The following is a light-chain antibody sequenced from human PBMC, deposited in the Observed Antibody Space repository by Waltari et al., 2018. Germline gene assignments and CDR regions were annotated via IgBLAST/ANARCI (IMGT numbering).Light chain of an antibody. V-gene: IGLV3-1*01. J-gene: IGLJ1*01. CDR2: EDS. Sequence: SYELTQPPSVSVSPGQTASITCSGDKLGDKYTCWYQQKSGQSPVQVIYEDSKRPSGIPERFSGSNSGNTATLTISGTQGMDEADYYCQAWDSSTPSYVFGTGTKVTVL. CDR3: QAWDSSTPSYV. CDR1: KLGDKY.